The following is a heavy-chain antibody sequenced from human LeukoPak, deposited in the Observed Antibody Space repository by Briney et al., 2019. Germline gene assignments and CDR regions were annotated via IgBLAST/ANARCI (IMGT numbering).Heavy chain of an antibody. J-gene: IGHJ4*02. CDR3: ARGAYGAVGY. CDR2: IWYDGTDA. CDR1: GFTFSSYG. V-gene: IGHV3-33*01. Sequence: PGGSLRLSCAASGFTFSSYGMHWVRQAPGKGLEWVAIIWYDGTDAYYADSVKGRFTISRDNSKNTLYLQMNSLRAEDTAVYYCARGAYGAVGYWGQGTLVTVSS. D-gene: IGHD4-17*01.